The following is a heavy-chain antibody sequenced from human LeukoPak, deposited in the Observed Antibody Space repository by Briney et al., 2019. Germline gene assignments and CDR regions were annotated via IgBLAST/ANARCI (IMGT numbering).Heavy chain of an antibody. D-gene: IGHD3-16*01. Sequence: GGTLRLSCAASGFTFSSYGMSWVRQAPGKGLEWVSTISGSGSSTDYADSVEGRFTISRDNSKNTLYVQMNSLRVDDTAVYYCAKAPRFGDHAAEYFYYMDVWGKGTTVTVSS. V-gene: IGHV3-23*01. CDR3: AKAPRFGDHAAEYFYYMDV. CDR2: ISGSGSST. CDR1: GFTFSSYG. J-gene: IGHJ6*03.